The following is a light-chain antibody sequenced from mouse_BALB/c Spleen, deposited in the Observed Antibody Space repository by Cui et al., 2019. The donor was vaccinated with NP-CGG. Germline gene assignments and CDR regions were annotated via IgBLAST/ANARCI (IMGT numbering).Light chain of an antibody. Sequence: QAVVTQASALTTSPGETVTLTCRSSTGAVITSNYANWVQEKPDHLFTGLIGGTNNRAPGVPARFSGSLIGDKAALTITGAQTEDESIYFCALWYSNHWVFGGGTKRTVL. V-gene: IGLV1*01. CDR1: TGAVITSNY. CDR3: ALWYSNHWV. J-gene: IGLJ1*01. CDR2: GTN.